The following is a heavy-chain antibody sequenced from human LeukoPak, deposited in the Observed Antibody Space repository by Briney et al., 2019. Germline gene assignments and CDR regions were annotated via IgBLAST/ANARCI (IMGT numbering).Heavy chain of an antibody. CDR3: SRNRMEQQQSYYYYMDV. Sequence: PGGSLRLSCAASGFTFSSYAMNWVRQAPGKGLEWVSGINWNGGSTGYADSVKGRFTISRDNAKNSLYLQLNSLRAEDTALYYCSRNRMEQQQSYYYYMDVWGKGTTVTVSS. CDR1: GFTFSSYA. V-gene: IGHV3-20*04. CDR2: INWNGGST. D-gene: IGHD6-13*01. J-gene: IGHJ6*03.